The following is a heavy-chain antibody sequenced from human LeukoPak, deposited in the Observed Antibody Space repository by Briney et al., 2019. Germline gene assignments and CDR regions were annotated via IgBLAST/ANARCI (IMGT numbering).Heavy chain of an antibody. Sequence: GGSLRLSCAASGITVSSNYMSWVRQAPGKGLEWVSVIYSGGSTYYADSVKGRFTISRDNSKNTLYLQMNSLRAEDTAVYYCAKGRVPKWELFTDYWGQGTLVTVSS. CDR2: IYSGGST. J-gene: IGHJ4*02. CDR1: GITVSSNY. CDR3: AKGRVPKWELFTDY. D-gene: IGHD1-26*01. V-gene: IGHV3-53*05.